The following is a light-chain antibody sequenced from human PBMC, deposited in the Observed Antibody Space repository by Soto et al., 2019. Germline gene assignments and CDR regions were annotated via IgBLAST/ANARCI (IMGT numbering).Light chain of an antibody. J-gene: IGKJ3*01. CDR1: QSVSSTY. CDR2: GAS. CDR3: QHYGSSPFA. V-gene: IGKV3-20*01. Sequence: EIVLTQSPGTLSLSPGERATLSCRASQSVSSTYLAWYQQKPGQAPRLLIYGASNRATGIPDRLSGSGSGTEFTLAISRLEPEDLAVYYCQHYGSSPFAFGRGTKVDI.